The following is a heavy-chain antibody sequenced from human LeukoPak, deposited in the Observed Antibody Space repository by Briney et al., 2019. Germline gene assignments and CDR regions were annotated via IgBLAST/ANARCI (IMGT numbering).Heavy chain of an antibody. D-gene: IGHD3-3*01. V-gene: IGHV3-23*01. CDR1: GFTFSSYA. CDR3: AKAPYYDFWSGYSDWFDP. Sequence: GGSLRLSCAASGFTFSSYAMSWVRQAPGKGLKWVSGISGSGGSTYYADSVKGRFTISRDNSKNTLYLQMNSLRAEDTAVYYCAKAPYYDFWSGYSDWFDPWGQGTLVTVSS. J-gene: IGHJ5*02. CDR2: ISGSGGST.